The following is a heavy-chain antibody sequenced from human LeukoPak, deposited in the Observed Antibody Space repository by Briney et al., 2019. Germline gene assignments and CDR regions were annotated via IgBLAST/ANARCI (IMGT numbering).Heavy chain of an antibody. Sequence: SETLSLTCTVSGGSISSYYWSWSRQPPGKGLEWIGYIYYSGSTNYNPSLKSRVTISVDTSRNQFSLKLSSVTAADTAVYYCARVVVGATYNWFDPWGQGTLVTVSS. CDR2: IYYSGST. D-gene: IGHD1-26*01. CDR3: ARVVVGATYNWFDP. CDR1: GGSISSYY. V-gene: IGHV4-59*01. J-gene: IGHJ5*02.